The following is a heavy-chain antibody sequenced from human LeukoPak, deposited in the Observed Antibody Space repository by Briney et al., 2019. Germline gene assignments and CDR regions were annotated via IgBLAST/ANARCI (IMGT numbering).Heavy chain of an antibody. CDR2: ISAYNGNT. CDR1: GYTFTSYG. V-gene: IGHV1-18*01. D-gene: IGHD6-13*01. J-gene: IGHJ4*02. Sequence: ASVKVSCKASGYTFTSYGISWVRQAPGQGLEWMGWISAYNGNTNYAQKLQGRVTMTTDTSTSTAYMELRSLRSDDTAVYYCARYSSSGAPLYYFDYWGQGTLVTVSS. CDR3: ARYSSSGAPLYYFDY.